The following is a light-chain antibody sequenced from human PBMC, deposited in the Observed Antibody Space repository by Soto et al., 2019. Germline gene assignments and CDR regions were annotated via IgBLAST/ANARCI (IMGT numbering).Light chain of an antibody. CDR1: SSDVGGYNY. CDR2: DVS. J-gene: IGLJ1*01. Sequence: QSVLTQPASVSGSPGQSITISCTGTSSDVGGYNYVSWYQQHPGKAPKLMIYDVSNRPSGVSNSFSGSKSGNTAYLTISGLQAEDEADYYCCSYTSSSTYVFGTGTKVTVL. CDR3: CSYTSSSTYV. V-gene: IGLV2-14*01.